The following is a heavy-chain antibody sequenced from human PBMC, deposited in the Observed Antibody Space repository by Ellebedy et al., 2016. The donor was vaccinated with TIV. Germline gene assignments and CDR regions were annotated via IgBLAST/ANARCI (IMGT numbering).Heavy chain of an antibody. J-gene: IGHJ2*01. CDR2: IIPIFGTA. D-gene: IGHD2-21*02. CDR1: GGTFSSYA. V-gene: IGHV1-69*06. Sequence: SVKVSCXASGGTFSSYAISWVRQAPGQGLEWMGGIIPIFGTANYAQKFQGRVTITADKSTSTAYMELSSLRSEDTAVYYCASTTLPRGYCGGDCPLGYFDLWGRGTLVTVSS. CDR3: ASTTLPRGYCGGDCPLGYFDL.